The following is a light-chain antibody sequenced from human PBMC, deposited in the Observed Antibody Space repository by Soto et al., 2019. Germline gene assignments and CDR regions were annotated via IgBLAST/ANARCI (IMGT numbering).Light chain of an antibody. J-gene: IGLJ3*02. Sequence: NFMLTQPHSVSESPGKTVTMSCTRSSGSIASNYVQWYQQRPGSAPTTVIYEDNQRPSGVPDRFSGSIDSSSNSASLTISGLKTEDEADYYCQSYDSSNSWVFGGWTKVTVL. CDR3: QSYDSSNSWV. CDR2: EDN. V-gene: IGLV6-57*03. CDR1: SGSIASNY.